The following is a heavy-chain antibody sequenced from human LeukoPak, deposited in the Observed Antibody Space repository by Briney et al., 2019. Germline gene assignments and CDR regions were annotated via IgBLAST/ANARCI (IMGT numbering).Heavy chain of an antibody. CDR2: IWYDGSNK. V-gene: IGHV3-33*01. D-gene: IGHD7-27*01. CDR3: ARGDDEANWGSSDY. CDR1: GFTFSSYG. J-gene: IGHJ4*02. Sequence: GRSLRLSCAASGFTFSSYGMHWVRQAPGKGLEWVAVIWYDGSNKYYADSVKGRFTISRDNSKNTLYLQMNSLRAEDTAVYYCARGDDEANWGSSDYWGQGTLVTVPS.